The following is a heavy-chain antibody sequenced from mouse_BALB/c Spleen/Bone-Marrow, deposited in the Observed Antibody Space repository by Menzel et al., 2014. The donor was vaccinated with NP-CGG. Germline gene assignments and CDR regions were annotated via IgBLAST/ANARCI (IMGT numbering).Heavy chain of an antibody. V-gene: IGHV1S26*01. Sequence: QVQLKESGAELAKPGASVKMSCTASGYTFSNYTIHWVKRRPEQGLEWIGNIVPGSGYTDYNQKFKDKTSLTADKSSNPAHIKLSTLTSAFSVFYYHASYAQTGAWFVYWGQGTLVTVSA. J-gene: IGHJ3*01. CDR1: GYTFSNYT. D-gene: IGHD4-1*01. CDR2: IVPGSGYT. CDR3: ASYAQTGAWFVY.